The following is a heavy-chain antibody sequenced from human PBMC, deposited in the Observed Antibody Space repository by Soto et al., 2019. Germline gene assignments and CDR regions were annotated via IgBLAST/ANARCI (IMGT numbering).Heavy chain of an antibody. Sequence: KPSETLSLTCTVSGGSISSYYCSWIRQPPGKGLEWIGYIYYSGITNYNPSLKSRVTISVDTSKNQFSLKLSSVTAADTAVYYCARDIRKTHINWFDPWGQGTLVTVSS. CDR1: GGSISSYY. V-gene: IGHV4-59*01. CDR2: IYYSGIT. D-gene: IGHD2-2*02. CDR3: ARDIRKTHINWFDP. J-gene: IGHJ5*02.